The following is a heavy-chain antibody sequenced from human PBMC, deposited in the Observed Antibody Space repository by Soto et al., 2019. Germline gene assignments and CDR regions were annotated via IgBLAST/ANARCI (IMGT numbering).Heavy chain of an antibody. CDR2: ISSTGRTI. Sequence: DVQLVESGGGLVQPGGSLRLSCAASGFTFSSFEMNWVRQAPGKGLEWLSYISSTGRTIHYADSVKGRFTISRDNVNNSLYLQINSLRAEDTAVYYCGRPPPTGVSYFHGMDVWGHGTTVTVSS. J-gene: IGHJ6*02. D-gene: IGHD3-10*01. CDR3: GRPPPTGVSYFHGMDV. CDR1: GFTFSSFE. V-gene: IGHV3-48*03.